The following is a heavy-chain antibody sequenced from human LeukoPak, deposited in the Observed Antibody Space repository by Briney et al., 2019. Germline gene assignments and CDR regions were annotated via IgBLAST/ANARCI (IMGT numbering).Heavy chain of an antibody. CDR3: ARRGSYFDS. J-gene: IGHJ4*02. V-gene: IGHV1-2*02. Sequence: ASVKVSCKASGYTFFNYYIHWVRQAPGQGLQWMGWINPKNGDTHYTQKFQDRVTMTSDTSISTLYMELSRLRSDDTSIYYCARRGSYFDSWGQGTLVTVSS. CDR2: INPKNGDT. CDR1: GYTFFNYY. D-gene: IGHD3-10*01.